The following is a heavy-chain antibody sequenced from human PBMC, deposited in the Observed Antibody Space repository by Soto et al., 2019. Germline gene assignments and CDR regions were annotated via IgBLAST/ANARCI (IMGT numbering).Heavy chain of an antibody. Sequence: PGGSLRLSCTASGFTFSNYIMTWVRQAPGKGLEWVSSLSSGSRYVYYADSVKGRFTISRDDAKNSVYLQMNSLRAEDAAVDYCVRGGSSRSYWGQGSRVTVSS. V-gene: IGHV3-21*06. J-gene: IGHJ4*02. CDR2: LSSGSRYV. CDR1: GFTFSNYI. D-gene: IGHD3-16*02. CDR3: VRGGSSRSY.